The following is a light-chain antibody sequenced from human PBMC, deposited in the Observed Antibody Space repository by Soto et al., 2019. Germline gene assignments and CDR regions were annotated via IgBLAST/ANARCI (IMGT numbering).Light chain of an antibody. CDR1: SSNIGSNY. CDR2: RSN. J-gene: IGLJ7*01. CDR3: AAWDDSLSGAV. Sequence: QSVLTQPPSASGTPGQRVTISCSRSSSNIGSNYVYWYQQLPGTAPKLLIYRSNQRPSGVPDRFSGSKSGTSASLAISGLRSEDEADYYCAAWDDSLSGAVFGGGTQLTVL. V-gene: IGLV1-47*01.